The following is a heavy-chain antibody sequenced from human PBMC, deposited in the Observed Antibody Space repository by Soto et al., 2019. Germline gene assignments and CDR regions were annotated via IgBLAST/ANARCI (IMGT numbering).Heavy chain of an antibody. D-gene: IGHD2-2*01. Sequence: EEQLLEYGGHLVQPGGSLRLSCAASAFILSNFGVSWVRQAPGKGLEWVSNIDGAGGRIVYADSVQGRFTISRDSPMNAVRMQMNALRADDTAVDYCAKDRADSWTSDVWGKGTTVVVSS. CDR1: AFILSNFG. CDR2: IDGAGGRI. V-gene: IGHV3-23*01. CDR3: AKDRADSWTSDV. J-gene: IGHJ6*04.